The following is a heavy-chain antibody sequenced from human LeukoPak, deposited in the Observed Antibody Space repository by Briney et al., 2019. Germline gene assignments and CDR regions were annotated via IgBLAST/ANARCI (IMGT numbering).Heavy chain of an antibody. CDR3: VRDRGTYRPIDY. J-gene: IGHJ4*02. CDR2: ISGRSDTI. V-gene: IGHV3-48*04. CDR1: GFTFSSYN. Sequence: GGSLRLSCAASGFTFSSYNMNWVRQAPGKGLEWVSYISGRSDTIYYADSVKGRFTISRDNAQNSLYLQMNSLRAEDTAIYYCVRDRGTYRPIDYWGQGTLVTVSS. D-gene: IGHD1-26*01.